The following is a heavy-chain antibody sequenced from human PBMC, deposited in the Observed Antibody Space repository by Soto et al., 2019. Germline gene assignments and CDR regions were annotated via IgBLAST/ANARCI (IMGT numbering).Heavy chain of an antibody. V-gene: IGHV4-39*01. CDR3: ARHPGFGELGPWFDP. D-gene: IGHD3-10*01. J-gene: IGHJ5*02. CDR2: IYYSGST. CDR1: CGSIISSSYY. Sequence: SETLSLTCTFSCGSIISSSYYWGWIRQPPGKGLEWIGSIYYSGSTYYNPSLKSRVTISVDTSKNQFSLKLSSVTAADTAVYYCARHPGFGELGPWFDPWGQGTLVTVSS.